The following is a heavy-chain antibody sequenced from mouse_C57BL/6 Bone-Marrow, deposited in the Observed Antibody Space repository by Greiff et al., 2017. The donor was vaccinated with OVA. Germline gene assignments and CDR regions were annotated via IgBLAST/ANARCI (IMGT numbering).Heavy chain of an antibody. J-gene: IGHJ4*01. CDR1: GYSITSGYY. V-gene: IGHV3-6*01. CDR3: ARADAYYAMDY. Sequence: EVQRVESGPGLVKPSQSLSLTCSVTGYSITSGYYWNWIRQFPGNKLEWMGYISYDGSNNYNPSLKNRISITRDTSKNQFFLKLNSVTTEDTATYYCARADAYYAMDYWGQGTSVTVSS. CDR2: ISYDGSN.